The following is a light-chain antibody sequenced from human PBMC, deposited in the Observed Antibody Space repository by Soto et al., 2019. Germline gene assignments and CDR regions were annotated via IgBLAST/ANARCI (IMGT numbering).Light chain of an antibody. J-gene: IGKJ1*01. V-gene: IGKV3-20*01. CDR2: GAS. CDR1: QSVSSSY. Sequence: EIVLTQSPGILSLSPGERATLSSRASQSVSSSYLAWYQQKPGQAPRLLIYGASNRATGIPDRFSGSGSGTDFTLTISRLEPEDFAVYYCQQYHSWTFGQGTKVEIK. CDR3: QQYHSWT.